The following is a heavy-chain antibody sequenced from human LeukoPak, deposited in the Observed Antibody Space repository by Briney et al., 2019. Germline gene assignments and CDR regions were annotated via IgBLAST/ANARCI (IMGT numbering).Heavy chain of an antibody. CDR2: LKGDGSRA. V-gene: IGHV3-74*01. CDR1: GFTFSSYW. D-gene: IGHD2-2*03. J-gene: IGHJ4*02. Sequence: QPGGSLRLSCAASGFTFSSYWMHWVRQSPGKGLEWVGQLKGDGSRANYADSVRGRFTISRDNAKNTVYLQLNSLRAEDTAVYYCARDGYLAPVIAFLDYWGQGTPVTVSS. CDR3: ARDGYLAPVIAFLDY.